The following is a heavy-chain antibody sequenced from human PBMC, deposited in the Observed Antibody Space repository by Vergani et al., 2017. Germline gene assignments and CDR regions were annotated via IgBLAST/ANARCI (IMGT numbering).Heavy chain of an antibody. Sequence: QVQLVQSGAEVKKPGASVKVSCKASGYTFTGYYMHWVRQAPGQGLEWMGWINPNSGGTNYAQKFQGRVTMTRDTSISTAYMELSRLRSDDTAVYYCAREGPEMATIGXIYYWGQGTLVTVSS. D-gene: IGHD5-24*01. CDR2: INPNSGGT. CDR1: GYTFTGYY. V-gene: IGHV1-2*02. CDR3: AREGPEMATIGXIYY. J-gene: IGHJ4*02.